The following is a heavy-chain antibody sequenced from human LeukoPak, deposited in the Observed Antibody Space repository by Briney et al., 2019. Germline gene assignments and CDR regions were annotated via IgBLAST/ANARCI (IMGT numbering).Heavy chain of an antibody. Sequence: GESLKISCEGSGYSFTTWWIDWVRQMPGKGLEWMGIIYPGDSDTKYSPSFQGQVTILADKSISTAYLQWSSLKASDTAMYYCARREISSSGYYFNFWGQGTLVTVSS. D-gene: IGHD6-6*01. V-gene: IGHV5-51*01. CDR1: GYSFTTWW. CDR3: ARREISSSGYYFNF. J-gene: IGHJ4*02. CDR2: IYPGDSDT.